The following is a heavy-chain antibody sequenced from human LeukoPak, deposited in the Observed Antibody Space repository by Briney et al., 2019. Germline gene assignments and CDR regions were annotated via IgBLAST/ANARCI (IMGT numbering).Heavy chain of an antibody. J-gene: IGHJ4*02. D-gene: IGHD6-25*01. CDR2: IWYDGSNK. CDR1: GFTFSSYG. CDR3: ARDSDWQRLGYYFDY. V-gene: IGHV3-33*01. Sequence: GGSLRLSCAASGFTFSSYGMHWVRQAPGKGLEWVAVIWYDGSNKYYADSVKGRFTISRDNSKNTLYLQMNSLRAEDTAVYYCARDSDWQRLGYYFDYWGQGTLVTVSS.